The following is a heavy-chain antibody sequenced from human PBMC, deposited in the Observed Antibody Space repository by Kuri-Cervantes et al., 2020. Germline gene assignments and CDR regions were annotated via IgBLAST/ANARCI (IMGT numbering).Heavy chain of an antibody. Sequence: GGSLRLSCAASGLTFSSYWMSWVRQAPGKGLEWVGNIRQDGSEKYYGASVRGRFTISRDNVKNSLYLQMNSLTVDDSAVYYCATSRDSSGCDWGQGTLVTVSS. D-gene: IGHD6-19*01. J-gene: IGHJ4*02. CDR2: IRQDGSEK. CDR3: ATSRDSSGCD. CDR1: GLTFSSYW. V-gene: IGHV3-7*01.